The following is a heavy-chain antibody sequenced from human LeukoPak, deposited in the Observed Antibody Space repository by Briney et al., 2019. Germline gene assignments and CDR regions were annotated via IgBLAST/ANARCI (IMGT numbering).Heavy chain of an antibody. CDR1: GFTFSSYA. CDR2: ISGSGGST. Sequence: GGSLRLSCAASGFTFSSYAMSWVRQAPGKGLEWVSGISGSGGSTYHADSVKGRFTISRDNSKNTLYLQMNSLRAEDTAVYYCAKDAGSSWRNWFDPWGQGTLVTVSS. V-gene: IGHV3-23*01. CDR3: AKDAGSSWRNWFDP. D-gene: IGHD6-13*01. J-gene: IGHJ5*02.